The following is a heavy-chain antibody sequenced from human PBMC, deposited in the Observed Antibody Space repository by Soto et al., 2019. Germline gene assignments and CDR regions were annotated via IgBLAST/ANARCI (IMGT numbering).Heavy chain of an antibody. J-gene: IGHJ4*02. V-gene: IGHV4-59*08. CDR3: PRRYGADFDY. Sequence: QVQLQESGPGLVKPSETLSLTCTVSGGSISSYYWSWIRQPPGKGLEWIGYIYYSGSTNYNPSLTSRATISLDPSEDHSRHKLRSVTAADTAGYYCPRRYGADFDYWGQGTLITVSS. D-gene: IGHD4-17*01. CDR2: IYYSGST. CDR1: GGSISSYY.